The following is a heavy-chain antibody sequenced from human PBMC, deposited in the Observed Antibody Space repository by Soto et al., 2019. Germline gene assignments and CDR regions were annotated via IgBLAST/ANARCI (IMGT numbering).Heavy chain of an antibody. J-gene: IGHJ6*02. CDR3: ARGVYYDNTWGKLSHYGLDV. CDR1: GYTFIRYG. CDR2: ISPYNDYT. Sequence: QVQLVQSAAEVKKPGASVRVSCKASGYTFIRYGIAWVRQAPGQGLEWMGWISPYNDYTIYAQKLQGIGTMNADTSTRTVYMELRGLKSDDTAVYFCARGVYYDNTWGKLSHYGLDVWGQGTSVTVSS. D-gene: IGHD3-16*01. V-gene: IGHV1-18*01.